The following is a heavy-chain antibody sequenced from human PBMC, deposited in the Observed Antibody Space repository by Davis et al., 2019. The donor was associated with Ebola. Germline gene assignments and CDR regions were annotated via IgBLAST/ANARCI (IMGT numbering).Heavy chain of an antibody. J-gene: IGHJ6*02. CDR3: AKDIHYYYGMDV. CDR1: GFTFSSHA. CDR2: ISWNSGSI. Sequence: SLKISCAASGFTFSSHAMHWVRQAPGKGLEWVSGISWNSGSIGYADSVKGRFTISRDNAKNSLYLQMNSLRAEDTALYYCAKDIHYYYGMDVWGQGTTVTVSS. V-gene: IGHV3-9*01.